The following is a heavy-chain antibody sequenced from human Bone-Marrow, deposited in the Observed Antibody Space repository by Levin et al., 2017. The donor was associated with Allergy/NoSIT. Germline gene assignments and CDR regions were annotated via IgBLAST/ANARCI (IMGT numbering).Heavy chain of an antibody. D-gene: IGHD6-19*01. CDR3: AKSRWLEKTTLDY. V-gene: IGHV3-23*01. J-gene: IGHJ4*02. CDR2: ISGSGSNT. Sequence: GGSLRREGEQSGFTFSSYGMSWVRQAPGKGLEWLSLISGSGSNTYYGDSVKGRFTISRDNSKNTLYLQMNSLRAEDTAVYYCAKSRWLEKTTLDYWGQGSLVTVSS. CDR1: GFTFSSYG.